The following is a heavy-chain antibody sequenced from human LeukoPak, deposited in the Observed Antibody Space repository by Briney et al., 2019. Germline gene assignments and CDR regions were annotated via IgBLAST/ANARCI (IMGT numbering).Heavy chain of an antibody. CDR1: GYSINSGYY. Sequence: SETLSLTCAVSGYSINSGYYWGWIGQPPGKGLEWIGSIYHSGSTYYNPSLKSRVTISVDTSKNQFSLKLSSVTAADTAVYYCARSAYCSAGRCYRGFDYWGQGTLVTVSS. V-gene: IGHV4-38-2*01. J-gene: IGHJ4*02. CDR2: IYHSGST. D-gene: IGHD2-15*01. CDR3: ARSAYCSAGRCYRGFDY.